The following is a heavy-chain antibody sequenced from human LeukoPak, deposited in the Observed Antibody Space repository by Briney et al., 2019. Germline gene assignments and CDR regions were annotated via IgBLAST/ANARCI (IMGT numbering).Heavy chain of an antibody. J-gene: IGHJ4*02. CDR3: AKAEREYSYGSFDY. V-gene: IGHV3-23*01. CDR1: GFTFSSYA. D-gene: IGHD5-18*01. CDR2: ISGSGGST. Sequence: GGSLRLSCAASGFTFSSYAMSWVRQAPGKGLEWVSAISGSGGSTYHADSVKGRFTISRDNSKNTLYLQMNSLRAEDTAVYYCAKAEREYSYGSFDYWGQGTLVTVSS.